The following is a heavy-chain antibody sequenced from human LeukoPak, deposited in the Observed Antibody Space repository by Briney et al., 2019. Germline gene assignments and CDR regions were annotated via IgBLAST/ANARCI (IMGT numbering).Heavy chain of an antibody. V-gene: IGHV4-34*01. D-gene: IGHD3-3*01. J-gene: IGHJ5*02. CDR3: ARVGEYYDFWSGYLNWFDP. CDR1: GASFSGYY. Sequence: SETLSLXCAVSGASFSGYYWNWIRQPPGKGLEWIGEISHSGSTNYNPSLKSRVPISVDTSKNQFSLKLSSVTAADTAVYYCARVGEYYDFWSGYLNWFDPWGQGTLVTVSS. CDR2: ISHSGST.